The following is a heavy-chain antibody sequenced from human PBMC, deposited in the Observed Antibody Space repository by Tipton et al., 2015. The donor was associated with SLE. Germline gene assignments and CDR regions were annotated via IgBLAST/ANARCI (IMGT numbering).Heavy chain of an antibody. V-gene: IGHV3-30*04. CDR3: ARDQLKIFDY. CDR2: ISYDGSNK. D-gene: IGHD1-1*01. Sequence: SLRLSCAASGFTFSSYAMHWVRQAPGKGLEWVAVISYDGSNKYYADSVKGRFTISRDNSKNTLYLQMNSPRAEDTAVYYCARDQLKIFDYWGQGTLVTVPS. CDR1: GFTFSSYA. J-gene: IGHJ4*02.